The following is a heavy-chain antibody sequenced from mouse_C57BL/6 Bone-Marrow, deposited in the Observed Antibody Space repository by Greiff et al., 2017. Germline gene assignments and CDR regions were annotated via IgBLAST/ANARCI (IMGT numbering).Heavy chain of an antibody. CDR1: GYAFSSSW. Sequence: VQLQESGPELVKPGASVKISCKASGYAFSSSWMNWVKQRPGKGLEWIGRIYPGDGDTNYNGKFKGKATLTADKSSSTAYMPLSSLTSEDSAVYFCASITTVVATNYWGQGTTLTVSS. J-gene: IGHJ2*01. D-gene: IGHD1-1*01. V-gene: IGHV1-82*01. CDR3: ASITTVVATNY. CDR2: IYPGDGDT.